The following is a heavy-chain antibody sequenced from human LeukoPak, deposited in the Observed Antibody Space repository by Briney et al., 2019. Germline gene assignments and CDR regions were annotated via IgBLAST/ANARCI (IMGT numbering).Heavy chain of an antibody. CDR3: ARERYQDIVVVPAAATYPYYYYYYGMDV. J-gene: IGHJ6*02. V-gene: IGHV4-4*07. CDR2: IYTSGST. CDR1: GGSISSYY. Sequence: SETLSLTCTVSGGSISSYYWSWIRQPAGKGLEWIGRIYTSGSTNYNPSLKSRVTMSVGTSKNQFSLKLSSVTAADTAVYYCARERYQDIVVVPAAATYPYYYYYYGMDVWGQGTTVTVSS. D-gene: IGHD2-2*01.